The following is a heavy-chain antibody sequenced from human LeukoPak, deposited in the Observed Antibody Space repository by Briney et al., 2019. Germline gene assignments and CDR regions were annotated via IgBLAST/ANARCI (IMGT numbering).Heavy chain of an antibody. J-gene: IGHJ3*02. V-gene: IGHV1-8*01. CDR3: ATTYYYDSSGYASDAFDI. D-gene: IGHD3-22*01. CDR1: GYTFTSYD. Sequence: ASVKVSCKASGYTFTSYDINWVRQATGQGLEWMGWMNPNSGNTGYAQKFQGRVTMTRSTSISTAYMELSSLRSEDTAVYYCATTYYYDSSGYASDAFDIWGQGTMVTVSS. CDR2: MNPNSGNT.